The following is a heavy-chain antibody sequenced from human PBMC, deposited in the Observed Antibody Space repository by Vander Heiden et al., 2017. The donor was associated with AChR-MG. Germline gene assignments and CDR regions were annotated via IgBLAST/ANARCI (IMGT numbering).Heavy chain of an antibody. CDR3: AKDSYRIAAAEFDY. Sequence: EVQLVESGGGLVQPGRSLRLSCAASGFTFDDYAMPWVRQAPGKGLEWVSGISWNSGSIGYADSVKGRFTISRDNAKNSLYLQMNSLRAEDTALYYCAKDSYRIAAAEFDYWGQGTLVTVSS. CDR2: ISWNSGSI. D-gene: IGHD6-13*01. V-gene: IGHV3-9*01. CDR1: GFTFDDYA. J-gene: IGHJ4*02.